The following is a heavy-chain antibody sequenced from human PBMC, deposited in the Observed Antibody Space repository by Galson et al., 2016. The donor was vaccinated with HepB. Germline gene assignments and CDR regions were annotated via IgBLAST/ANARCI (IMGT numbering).Heavy chain of an antibody. V-gene: IGHV3-21*01. CDR3: ARGRIDRAFDP. CDR2: VSFSSSNI. CDR1: GFIFSTYN. Sequence: SLRLSCAGSGFIFSTYNMNWLRQAPGKGLEWVTSVSFSSSNIYYGDSVKGRFSISRDNARNSLYLQMNRLRVEDTAVYYCARGRIDRAFDPWGQGTMVTVSS. D-gene: IGHD2-15*01. J-gene: IGHJ3*01.